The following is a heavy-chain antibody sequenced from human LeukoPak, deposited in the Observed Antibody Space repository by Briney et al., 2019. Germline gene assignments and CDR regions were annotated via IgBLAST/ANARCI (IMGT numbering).Heavy chain of an antibody. Sequence: PSETLSLTCTVSGGSISSYYWSWIRQPAGKGLEWIGRIYTSGSTNYNPSLKSRVTISVDTSKNQFSLKLSSVTAADTAVYYCARVLVTRAAAGPTFDYWGQGTLVTVSS. CDR3: ARVLVTRAAAGPTFDY. CDR2: IYTSGST. CDR1: GGSISSYY. J-gene: IGHJ4*02. V-gene: IGHV4-4*07. D-gene: IGHD6-13*01.